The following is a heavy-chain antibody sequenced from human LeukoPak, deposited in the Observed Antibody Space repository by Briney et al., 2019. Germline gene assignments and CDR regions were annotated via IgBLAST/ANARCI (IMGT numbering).Heavy chain of an antibody. CDR3: ARGGFRFEY. D-gene: IGHD2-15*01. Sequence: GESLKISCQGSGYRFTSYWIGWVRQIPGKGLEWMAIIYPADSDIRYSPSFQGQVNISADKSISTGYLQWSSLRAEDTAVYYCARGGFRFEYWGRGALVTVSS. CDR2: IYPADSDI. V-gene: IGHV5-51*01. J-gene: IGHJ4*02. CDR1: GYRFTSYW.